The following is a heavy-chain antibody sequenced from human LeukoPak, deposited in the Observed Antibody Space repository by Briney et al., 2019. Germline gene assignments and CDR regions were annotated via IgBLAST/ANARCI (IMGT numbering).Heavy chain of an antibody. V-gene: IGHV3-30*02. CDR2: IKYSGGKK. Sequence: GGSLRLSCVASGFTFSSYGMHWVRQAPGKGLEWVTFIKYSGGKKYYADSVKGRFTISRDNSKNTLYLEMNSLRAEDTAVYYCAKDIGSYYAYWGQGILVTVSS. CDR3: AKDIGSYYAY. J-gene: IGHJ4*02. CDR1: GFTFSSYG. D-gene: IGHD3-10*01.